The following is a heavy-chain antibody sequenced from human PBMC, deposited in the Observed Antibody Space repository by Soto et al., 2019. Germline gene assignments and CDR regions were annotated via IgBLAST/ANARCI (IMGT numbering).Heavy chain of an antibody. D-gene: IGHD3-10*01. V-gene: IGHV3-48*02. CDR1: GFTFSSYS. CDR3: ARDYGGSYYYYGMDV. J-gene: IGHJ6*02. Sequence: EVQLVESGGGLVQPGGSLRLSCAASGFTFSSYSMNWVRQAPGKGLEWVSYISSSSSTIYYADSVKGRFTISRDNAKNSLYLQMNSLRDEDTAVYYCARDYGGSYYYYGMDVWGQGTTVTVSS. CDR2: ISSSSSTI.